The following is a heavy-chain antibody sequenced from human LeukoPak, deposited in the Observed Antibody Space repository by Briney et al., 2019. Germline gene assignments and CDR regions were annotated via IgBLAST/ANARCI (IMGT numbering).Heavy chain of an antibody. CDR2: IHTSGSN. D-gene: IGHD3-3*01. J-gene: IGHJ3*01. CDR3: ARLSAAVHLGAFDL. Sequence: SETLSRTCAVSGVSISPYYWAWIRHPPGKGLEWIGYIHTSGSNNQYPSLKSRVTISVDKSKNHFSLRLTSVTAADTAVYYCARLSAAVHLGAFDLWGQGTMVTVSS. CDR1: GVSISPYY. V-gene: IGHV4-4*09.